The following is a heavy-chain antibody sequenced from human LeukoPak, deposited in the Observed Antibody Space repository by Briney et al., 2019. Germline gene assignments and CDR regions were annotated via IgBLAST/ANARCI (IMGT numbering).Heavy chain of an antibody. Sequence: SETLSLTCTVSGGSISSGNYYYSWIRQPAGKGLEWLGRIYTSGTTNYNPSLRGRATISVDTSKNQFSLKLSSVTAADTAVYYCARDVGATPGYFDYWGQGTLVTVSS. CDR3: ARDVGATPGYFDY. CDR1: GGSISSGNYY. J-gene: IGHJ4*02. CDR2: IYTSGTT. D-gene: IGHD1-26*01. V-gene: IGHV4-61*02.